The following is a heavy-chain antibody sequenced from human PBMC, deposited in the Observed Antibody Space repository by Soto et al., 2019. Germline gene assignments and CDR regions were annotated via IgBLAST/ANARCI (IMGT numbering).Heavy chain of an antibody. Sequence: SETLSLTCTVSGGSISSYYWSWIRQPPGKGLEWIGYIYYSGSTNYNPSLKSRVTISVDTSKNQFSLKLSSVTAADTAVYYCARQDGDHLSYYMDVWGKGTTVTVSS. V-gene: IGHV4-59*08. D-gene: IGHD4-17*01. CDR1: GGSISSYY. J-gene: IGHJ6*03. CDR3: ARQDGDHLSYYMDV. CDR2: IYYSGST.